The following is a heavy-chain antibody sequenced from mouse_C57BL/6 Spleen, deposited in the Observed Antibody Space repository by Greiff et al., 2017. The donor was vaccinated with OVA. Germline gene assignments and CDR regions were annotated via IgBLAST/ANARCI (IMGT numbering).Heavy chain of an antibody. CDR2: IYPGDGDT. J-gene: IGHJ1*03. Sequence: QVQLQQSGAELVKPGASVKISCKASGYAFSSYWMNWVKQRPGKGLEWIGQIYPGDGDTTYNGKFKGKATLTADTASSTAYMQRSSLTSEDSAVYFWARSDRDGGYFDVWGTGTTVTVSS. CDR1: GYAFSSYW. V-gene: IGHV1-80*01. CDR3: ARSDRDGGYFDV. D-gene: IGHD1-2*01.